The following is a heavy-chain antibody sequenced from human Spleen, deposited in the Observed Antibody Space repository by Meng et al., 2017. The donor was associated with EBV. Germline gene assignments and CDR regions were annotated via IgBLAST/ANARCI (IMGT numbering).Heavy chain of an antibody. CDR3: ARMAYCSSASCNSYYGLEV. Sequence: VQPQQGGAGLLKPSETLSLTCAVYGGSFRGHYWTWIRQPPGKGLEWIGEINHSGSTNYNPSLKSRVTISVDTSKNQFSLKLTSVTAADTAVYYCARMAYCSSASCNSYYGLEVWGQGTLVTISS. D-gene: IGHD2-2*01. J-gene: IGHJ6*02. CDR2: INHSGST. CDR1: GGSFRGHY. V-gene: IGHV4-34*02.